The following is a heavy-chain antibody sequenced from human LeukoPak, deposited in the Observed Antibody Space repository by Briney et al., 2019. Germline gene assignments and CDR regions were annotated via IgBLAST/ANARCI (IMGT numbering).Heavy chain of an antibody. CDR1: GGSISSYY. J-gene: IGHJ3*02. V-gene: IGHV4-59*08. CDR3: ARQPPATAAFDI. Sequence: KASETLSLTCAVPGGSISSYYWSWIRQPPRKGLEWIAYIYYSGNTNYNPSFKGRVTISVDTSKNQFSLKLSSLAAADTAIYYCARQPPATAAFDIWGQGTMVTVSS. CDR2: IYYSGNT. D-gene: IGHD1-14*01.